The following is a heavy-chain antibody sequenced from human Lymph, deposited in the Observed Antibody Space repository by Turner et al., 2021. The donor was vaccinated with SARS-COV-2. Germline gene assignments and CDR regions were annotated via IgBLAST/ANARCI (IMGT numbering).Heavy chain of an antibody. D-gene: IGHD3-3*01. CDR3: AKVRSIFGVVIGGMDV. CDR1: GFTFSSYG. CDR2: ISYDGSNK. Sequence: QVQLVESGGGVVQPGRSLRLSCAASGFTFSSYGMHWVRQAPGKGLEWVAVISYDGSNKYYADSVKGRFTISRDNSKNTLYLQMNSLRAEGTAVYYCAKVRSIFGVVIGGMDVWGQGTTVTVSS. V-gene: IGHV3-30*18. J-gene: IGHJ6*02.